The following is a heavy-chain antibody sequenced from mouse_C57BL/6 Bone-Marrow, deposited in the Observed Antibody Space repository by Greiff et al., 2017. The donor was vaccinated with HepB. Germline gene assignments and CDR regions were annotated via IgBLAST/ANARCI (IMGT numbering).Heavy chain of an antibody. D-gene: IGHD2-12*01. CDR2: ISYDGSN. J-gene: IGHJ4*01. CDR1: GYSITSGYY. V-gene: IGHV3-6*01. Sequence: EVKLMESGPGLVKPSQSLSLTCSVTGYSITSGYYWNWIRQFPGNKLEWMGYISYDGSNNYNPSLKNRISITRDTSKNQFFLKLNSVTTEDTATYYCAREVTIYYYAMDYWGQGTSVTVSS. CDR3: AREVTIYYYAMDY.